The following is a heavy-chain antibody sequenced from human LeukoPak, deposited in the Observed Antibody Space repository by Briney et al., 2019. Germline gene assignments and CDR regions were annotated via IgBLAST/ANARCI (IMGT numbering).Heavy chain of an antibody. D-gene: IGHD3-9*01. V-gene: IGHV3-48*03. J-gene: IGHJ4*02. CDR3: ARGRNILTY. Sequence: GGSLRLSCAASGSTFSSYEMNWVRQAPGKGLEWVSYISSSGSTIYYADSVKGRFTISRDNAKNSLYLQMNSLRAEDTAVYYCARGRNILTYWGQGTLVTVSS. CDR1: GSTFSSYE. CDR2: ISSSGSTI.